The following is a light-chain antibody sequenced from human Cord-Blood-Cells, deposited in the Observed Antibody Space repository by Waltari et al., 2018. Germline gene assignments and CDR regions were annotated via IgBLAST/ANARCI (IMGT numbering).Light chain of an antibody. CDR1: SSDDGGYNY. V-gene: IGLV2-14*01. CDR2: DVS. Sequence: QSALTQPASVSGSPGQSITISCTGTSSDDGGYNYVSWYQQPPGKAPKLMIYDVSNRPSGVSNRFSGSKSGNTASLTISGLQAEDEADYYCSSYTSSSTLVFGGGTKLTVL. J-gene: IGLJ2*01. CDR3: SSYTSSSTLV.